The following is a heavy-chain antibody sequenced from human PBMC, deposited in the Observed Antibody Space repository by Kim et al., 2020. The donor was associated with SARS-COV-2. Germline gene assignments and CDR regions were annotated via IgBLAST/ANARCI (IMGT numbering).Heavy chain of an antibody. V-gene: IGHV1-69*13. CDR2: IIPIFGTA. J-gene: IGHJ6*02. Sequence: SVKVSCKASGGTFSSYAISWARQAPGQGLEWMVGIIPIFGTANYAQKFQGRVTITADESTSTAYMELSSLRSEDTAVYYCAGITMIVVANGMDVWGHGTTVTVSS. D-gene: IGHD3-22*01. CDR1: GGTFSSYA. CDR3: AGITMIVVANGMDV.